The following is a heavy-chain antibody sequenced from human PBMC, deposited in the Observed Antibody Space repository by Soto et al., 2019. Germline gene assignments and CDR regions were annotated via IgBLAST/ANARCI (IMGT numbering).Heavy chain of an antibody. Sequence: QVQLVQSGAEVKKPGASVKVSCKASGDTFTDYYIHWVRQAPGQGLEWMGTVNPSGGHTTYAQHFMGRMTMTRDTSTSTRYMELTSLTSEDTAVYYCASGGLLVVVTAALDYWAQGTLVTVSS. CDR2: VNPSGGHT. J-gene: IGHJ4*02. V-gene: IGHV1-46*01. D-gene: IGHD2-21*02. CDR1: GDTFTDYY. CDR3: ASGGLLVVVTAALDY.